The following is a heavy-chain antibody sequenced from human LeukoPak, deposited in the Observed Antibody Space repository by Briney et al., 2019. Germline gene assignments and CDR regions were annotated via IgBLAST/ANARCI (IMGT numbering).Heavy chain of an antibody. CDR1: GYTFTSYD. CDR3: ARGTYDFWSGYYTGRPRSSFYGNWFDP. Sequence: RASVKVSCKASGYTFTSYDINWVRQATGQGLGWMGWMNPNSGNTGYAQKFQGRVTITRNTSISTAYMELSSLRSEDTAVYYCARGTYDFWSGYYTGRPRSSFYGNWFDPWGQGTLVTVSS. J-gene: IGHJ5*02. V-gene: IGHV1-8*03. CDR2: MNPNSGNT. D-gene: IGHD3-3*01.